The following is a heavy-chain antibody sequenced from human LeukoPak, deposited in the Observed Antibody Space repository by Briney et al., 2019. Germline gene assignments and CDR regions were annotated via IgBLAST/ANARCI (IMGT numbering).Heavy chain of an antibody. CDR2: TNTAGNTI. CDR1: GFTFRDYF. D-gene: IGHD3-22*01. CDR3: ARATYDSSAVDAFDI. Sequence: GGSLRLSCAASGFTFRDYFMSWNRQAPGKGLEWVAYTNTAGNTIYYADSMKGRFTVSRDNAKNSLYLQMNTLRAEDTAVYYCARATYDSSAVDAFDIWGQGTMVTASP. V-gene: IGHV3-11*01. J-gene: IGHJ3*02.